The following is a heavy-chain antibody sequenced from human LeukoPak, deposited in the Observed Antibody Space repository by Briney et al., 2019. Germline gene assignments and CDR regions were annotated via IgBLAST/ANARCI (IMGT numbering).Heavy chain of an antibody. CDR1: GGTFSTYYA. CDR2: IIPIVGTA. J-gene: IGHJ6*02. CDR3: ARGITVVRGVIKGGMDV. V-gene: IGHV1-69*04. Sequence: SVKVSCKASGGTFSTYYAISWVRQAPGQGLEWMGRIIPIVGTANYAQKFQGRVTITADKSTAAVYMELSNLRSGDTAAYYCARGITVVRGVIKGGMDVWGQGTTVTVSS. D-gene: IGHD3-10*01.